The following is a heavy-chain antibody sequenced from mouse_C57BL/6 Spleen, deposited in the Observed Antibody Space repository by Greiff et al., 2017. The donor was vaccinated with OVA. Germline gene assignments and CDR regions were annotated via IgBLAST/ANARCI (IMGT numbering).Heavy chain of an antibody. D-gene: IGHD2-4*01. CDR1: GYTFTSYW. CDR2: IHPSDSDT. J-gene: IGHJ3*01. V-gene: IGHV1-74*01. Sequence: VQLQQPGAELVKPGASVKVSCKASGYTFTSYWLHWVKQSPGQGLEWIGRIHPSDSDTNYNQKFKGKATLTVNKSSSTAYMQLSSLTSEDSAVYCCAIPYYEYDSAWFAYWGQGTLVTVSA. CDR3: AIPYYEYDSAWFAY.